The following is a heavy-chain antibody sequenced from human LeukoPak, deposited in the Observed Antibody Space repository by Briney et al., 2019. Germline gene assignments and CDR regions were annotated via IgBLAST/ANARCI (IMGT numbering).Heavy chain of an antibody. CDR2: ITAYNDNT. V-gene: IGHV1-18*01. CDR1: GYTFTSYG. Sequence: ASVKVSCKASGYTFTSYGISWVRQAPGQGLEWMGWITAYNDNTNYAQKLQGRVTMTTDTSASKAYMELRSLRSDDTAVYYCARHQGYCNSGNCYSDNWYFDLWGRGTLVTVSS. D-gene: IGHD2-15*01. J-gene: IGHJ2*01. CDR3: ARHQGYCNSGNCYSDNWYFDL.